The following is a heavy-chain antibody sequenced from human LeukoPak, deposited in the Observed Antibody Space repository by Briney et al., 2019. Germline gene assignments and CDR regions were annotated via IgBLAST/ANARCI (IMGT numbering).Heavy chain of an antibody. V-gene: IGHV3-30*02. Sequence: GGSLRLSCAASGFTFSNYDMHWVRQVPGKGLEWVAFIRYDTTDKYYADSVKGRFTISRDNSKNTLYLQMNSLTAEDTAVYYCARDRGIHGWFDPWGQGTLVTVSS. CDR2: IRYDTTDK. D-gene: IGHD3-10*01. CDR1: GFTFSNYD. J-gene: IGHJ5*02. CDR3: ARDRGIHGWFDP.